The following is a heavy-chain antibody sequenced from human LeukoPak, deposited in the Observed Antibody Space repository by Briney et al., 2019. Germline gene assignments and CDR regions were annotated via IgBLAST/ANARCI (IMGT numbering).Heavy chain of an antibody. V-gene: IGHV4-4*07. CDR2: IYTSGST. D-gene: IGHD3-10*01. Sequence: SETLSLTCTVSGVSISSCYWSWIRQPAGKGLEWIGRIYTSGSTNYNPSLKSRVTMSVDTSKNQFSLKLSSVTAADTAVYYCAREAEYYGSGSYSPSYYYYYMDVWGKGTTVTVSS. CDR3: AREAEYYGSGSYSPSYYYYYMDV. J-gene: IGHJ6*03. CDR1: GVSISSCY.